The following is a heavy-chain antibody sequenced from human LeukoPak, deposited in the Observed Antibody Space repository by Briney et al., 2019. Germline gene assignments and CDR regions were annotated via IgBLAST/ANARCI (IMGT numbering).Heavy chain of an antibody. CDR2: IYYSGST. D-gene: IGHD5-12*01. Sequence: LETLSLTCTVSGGSISSYYWSWIRQPPGKGLEWIGYIYYSGSTNYNPSLKSRVTISVDTSKNQLSLKLSSVTAADTAVYYCARYRYAYYFDYWGQGTLVTVSS. CDR1: GGSISSYY. J-gene: IGHJ4*02. CDR3: ARYRYAYYFDY. V-gene: IGHV4-59*01.